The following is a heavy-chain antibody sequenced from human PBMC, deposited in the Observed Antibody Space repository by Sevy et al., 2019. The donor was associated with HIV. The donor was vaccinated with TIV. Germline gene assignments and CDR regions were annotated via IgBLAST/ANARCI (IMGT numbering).Heavy chain of an antibody. Sequence: GGSLRLSCAASGLTFSSYWMSWVRQAPGKGLEWVANIKEDGSEKYYVDSVKGRFTVSRDNAKNSLYLQMNSLRAEDTAVYYCTKCYGTGSYVDYWGQGTLVTVSS. J-gene: IGHJ4*02. V-gene: IGHV3-7*01. D-gene: IGHD6-19*01. CDR3: TKCYGTGSYVDY. CDR1: GLTFSSYW. CDR2: IKEDGSEK.